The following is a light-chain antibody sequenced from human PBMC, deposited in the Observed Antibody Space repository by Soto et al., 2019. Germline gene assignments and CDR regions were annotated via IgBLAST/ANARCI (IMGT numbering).Light chain of an antibody. CDR2: WAS. CDR3: QQSYGTPT. J-gene: IGKJ5*01. V-gene: IGKV4-1*01. CDR1: QSILYSSNNKND. Sequence: ITQIPEFVGALLDYSATLTCKSSQSILYSSNNKNDLAWYQQKPGQPPKLLIYWASTRESGVPDRFSGSGSGTDFTLTISSLQPEDFAAYYCQQSYGTPTFGQGTRLEI.